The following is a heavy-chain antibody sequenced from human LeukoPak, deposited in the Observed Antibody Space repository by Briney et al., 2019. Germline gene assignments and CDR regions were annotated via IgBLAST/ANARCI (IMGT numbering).Heavy chain of an antibody. V-gene: IGHV1-46*03. CDR1: GYTFTSYY. Sequence: ASVKVSCKASGYTFTSYYMHWVRQAPGQGLEGMGIINPSGGSTSYAQKFQGRVTMTRDTSTSTVYMELSSLRSEDTAVYYCASLNYDSSGSDAFDIWGQGTMVTVSS. D-gene: IGHD3-22*01. CDR2: INPSGGST. CDR3: ASLNYDSSGSDAFDI. J-gene: IGHJ3*02.